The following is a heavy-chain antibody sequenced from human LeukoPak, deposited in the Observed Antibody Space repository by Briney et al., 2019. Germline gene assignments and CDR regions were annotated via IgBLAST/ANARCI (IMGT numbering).Heavy chain of an antibody. CDR1: GGSISSYY. CDR3: ARGKVAAAAPPYYYYYGMDV. J-gene: IGHJ6*02. V-gene: IGHV4-59*01. D-gene: IGHD6-13*01. Sequence: PSETLSLTCTVSGGSISSYYWSWIRQPPGKGLEWIGYIYYSGSTNYNPSLKSRVTISVDTSKNQFSLKLSSVTAADTAVYYCARGKVAAAAPPYYYYYGMDVWGQGTTVTVSS. CDR2: IYYSGST.